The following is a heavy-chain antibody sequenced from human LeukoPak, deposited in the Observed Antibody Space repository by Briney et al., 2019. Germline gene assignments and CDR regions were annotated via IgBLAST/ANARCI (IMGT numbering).Heavy chain of an antibody. V-gene: IGHV3-30*18. CDR1: GFTFSSYG. D-gene: IGHD6-19*01. CDR2: ISYDGSNK. Sequence: GGSLRLSCAASGFTFSSYGMHWVRQAPGKGLEWVAVISYDGSNKYYADSVKGRFTISRDNSKNTLYLQMNSLRAEDTAVYYCAEDGDSSGWYYYFDYWGQGTLVTVSS. J-gene: IGHJ4*02. CDR3: AEDGDSSGWYYYFDY.